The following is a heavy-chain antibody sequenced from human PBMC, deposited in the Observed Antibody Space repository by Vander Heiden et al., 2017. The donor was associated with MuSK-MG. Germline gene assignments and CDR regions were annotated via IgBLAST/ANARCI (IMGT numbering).Heavy chain of an antibody. CDR1: GFTFSTYD. J-gene: IGHJ4*02. CDR3: AKGRRYYDSSGYFRL. D-gene: IGHD3-22*01. CDR2: ILYDGSNE. V-gene: IGHV3-30*18. Sequence: QVQLVESGGGVAQPGTSLRPSCAASGFTFSTYDMHWVRQAPGKGLEWVADILYDGSNEFYVDSVRGRFTISRDNSKNTLFLQMNSLRDEDTAVYYCAKGRRYYDSSGYFRLWGQGTLVSVSS.